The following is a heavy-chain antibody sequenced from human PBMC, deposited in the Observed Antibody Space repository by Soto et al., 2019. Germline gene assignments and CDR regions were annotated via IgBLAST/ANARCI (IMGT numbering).Heavy chain of an antibody. Sequence: SVKVSCKASGGTFSSYAISWVRQAPGQGLEWMGGIIPIFGTANYAQKFQGRVTITADESTSTAYMELSSLRSEDTAVYYCARDPYYYDSSGSHHHWGQGTMVTVSS. CDR1: GGTFSSYA. CDR3: ARDPYYYDSSGSHHH. D-gene: IGHD3-22*01. V-gene: IGHV1-69*13. J-gene: IGHJ3*01. CDR2: IIPIFGTA.